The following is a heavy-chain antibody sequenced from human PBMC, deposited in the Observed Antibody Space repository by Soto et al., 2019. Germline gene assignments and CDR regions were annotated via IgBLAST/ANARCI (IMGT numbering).Heavy chain of an antibody. CDR1: GFSLSTSGMC. CDR3: ARDYAFPYYYYGMDV. D-gene: IGHD3-16*01. J-gene: IGHJ6*02. Sequence: SGPTLVNPTQTLTLTCTFSGFSLSTSGMCVSWIRQPPGKALEWLALIDWDDDKYYSTSLKTRLTISKDTSKNQVVLTMTNMDPVDTATYYCARDYAFPYYYYGMDVWGQGTTVTVSS. CDR2: IDWDDDK. V-gene: IGHV2-70*01.